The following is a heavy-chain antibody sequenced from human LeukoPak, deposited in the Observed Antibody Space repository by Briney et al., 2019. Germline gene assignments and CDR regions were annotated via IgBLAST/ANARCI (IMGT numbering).Heavy chain of an antibody. D-gene: IGHD2-2*01. CDR3: AGGVPAAIY. J-gene: IGHJ4*02. CDR1: GFTFSNYF. Sequence: GGSLRLSCVASGFTFSNYFMHWVRQAPGRGLDWVELIWSDGSSKYHADCVKGRFTISRDNSKNTLYLQMNSRRAGDTSVYYCAGGVPAAIYWGQGTLVTVSS. V-gene: IGHV3-33*01. CDR2: IWSDGSSK.